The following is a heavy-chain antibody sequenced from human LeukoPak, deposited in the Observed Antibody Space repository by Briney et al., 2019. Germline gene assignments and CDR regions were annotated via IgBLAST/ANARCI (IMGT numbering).Heavy chain of an antibody. CDR1: GFTFSSYG. Sequence: GGSLRLSCAASGFTFSSYGMHWVRQAPGKGLEWVAVIWYDGSNKYYADSVKGRFTISRDNSKNTLYLQMNSLRAEDTAVYYCARDLRFEKSPDSSGNYFDYWGQGTLVTVSS. V-gene: IGHV3-33*01. J-gene: IGHJ4*02. CDR3: ARDLRFEKSPDSSGNYFDY. D-gene: IGHD3-22*01. CDR2: IWYDGSNK.